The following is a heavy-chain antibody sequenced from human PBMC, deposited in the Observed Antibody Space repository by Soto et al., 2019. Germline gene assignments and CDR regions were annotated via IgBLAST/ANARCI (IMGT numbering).Heavy chain of an antibody. CDR2: ISSSSRYI. J-gene: IGHJ2*01. CDR1: GFTFSSYS. CDR3: ARSGTYSWYFDL. D-gene: IGHD1-1*01. V-gene: IGHV3-21*01. Sequence: EVQLVESGGGLVKPGGSLRLSCAASGFTFSSYSMNWVRQAPGKGLEWVSSISSSSRYIYYADSVKGRFTISRDNAKNSLYLQMNSLRAEDTAVYYCARSGTYSWYFDLWGRGTLVTVSS.